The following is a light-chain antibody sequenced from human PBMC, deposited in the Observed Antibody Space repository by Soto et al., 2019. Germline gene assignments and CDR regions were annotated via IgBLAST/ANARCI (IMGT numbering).Light chain of an antibody. V-gene: IGLV1-40*01. Sequence: QSVLTQPPSVSGAPGQRVTISCTGTSSNIGAGYDVHWYQHLPGTAPKLLIYGDSNRPSGVPDRFSGSKSGTSASLAITGLQAEDEADYYCQSYDSGPSGWDVVFGGGTKLTVL. CDR3: QSYDSGPSGWDVV. CDR1: SSNIGAGYD. J-gene: IGLJ2*01. CDR2: GDS.